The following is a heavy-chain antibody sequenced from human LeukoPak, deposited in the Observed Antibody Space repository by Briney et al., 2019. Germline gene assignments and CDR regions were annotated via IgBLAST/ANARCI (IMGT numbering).Heavy chain of an antibody. CDR3: AAQWELLRVFDY. J-gene: IGHJ4*02. D-gene: IGHD1-26*01. V-gene: IGHV3-74*01. CDR1: GFTFSSHL. CDR2: ISSDGTYT. Sequence: GGSLRLSCAASGFTFSSHLMHWVRQAPGKGLVWVSRISSDGTYTNYADSVRGRFTISRDNSKSTLYLQMSSLRVEDTAVYYCAAQWELLRVFDYWGQGALVTVSS.